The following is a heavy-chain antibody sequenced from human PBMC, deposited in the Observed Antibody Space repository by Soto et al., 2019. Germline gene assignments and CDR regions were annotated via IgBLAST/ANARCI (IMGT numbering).Heavy chain of an antibody. V-gene: IGHV4-34*01. Sequence: SETLSLTCAVYGGSFSGYYWGWIRQPPGKGLEWIGEINHSGSTNYNPSLKSRVTISVDTSKNQFSLKLSSVTAADTAVYYCAREGGVTGIAASYGMDVWGQGTTVTVSS. CDR1: GGSFSGYY. CDR2: INHSGST. D-gene: IGHD6-13*01. CDR3: AREGGVTGIAASYGMDV. J-gene: IGHJ6*02.